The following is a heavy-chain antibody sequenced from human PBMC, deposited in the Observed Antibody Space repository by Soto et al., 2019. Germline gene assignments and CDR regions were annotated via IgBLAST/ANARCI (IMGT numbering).Heavy chain of an antibody. J-gene: IGHJ6*01. CDR1: GYSVTSYW. CDR3: ARLGADCSSTSCPRGGGMEV. V-gene: IGHV5-51*01. D-gene: IGHD2-2*01. Sequence: EXLNISCKGYGYSVTSYWIGWVRQIPGKGLEWMGIIYPGDSDTRYSPSFQGQVTISADKSISTAYLQWSSLKASDTAMYYCARLGADCSSTSCPRGGGMEVWGQGTTVIVSS. CDR2: IYPGDSDT.